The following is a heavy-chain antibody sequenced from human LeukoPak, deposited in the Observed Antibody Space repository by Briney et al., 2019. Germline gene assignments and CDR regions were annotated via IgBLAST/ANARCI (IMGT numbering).Heavy chain of an antibody. J-gene: IGHJ6*03. CDR3: ARDQWGLRGAVAGTYYYYYMDV. CDR2: IYTSGST. D-gene: IGHD6-19*01. CDR1: GGSISSYY. Sequence: PSETLSLTCTVSGGSISSYYWSWIWPPAGKGLEWIGRIYTSGSTNYNPSLKSRVTMSVDTSKNQFSLKLSSVTAADTAVYYCARDQWGLRGAVAGTYYYYYMDVWGKGTTVAISS. V-gene: IGHV4-4*07.